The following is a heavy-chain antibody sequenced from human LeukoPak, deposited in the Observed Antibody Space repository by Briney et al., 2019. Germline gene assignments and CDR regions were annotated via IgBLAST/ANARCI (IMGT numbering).Heavy chain of an antibody. V-gene: IGHV4-34*01. J-gene: IGHJ4*02. D-gene: IGHD3-10*01. CDR2: INHSGST. CDR1: GGSFSGYY. Sequence: SETLSLTCAVYGGSFSGYYWSWIRQPPGKGLEWIGEINHSGSTNYNPSLKSRVTISVDTSKNQFSLKLSSVTAADTAVYYCARDLFPDYGSGSIVDYFDYWGQGTLVTVSS. CDR3: ARDLFPDYGSGSIVDYFDY.